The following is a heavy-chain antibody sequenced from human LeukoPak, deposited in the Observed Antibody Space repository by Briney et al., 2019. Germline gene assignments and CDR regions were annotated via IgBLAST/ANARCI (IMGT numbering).Heavy chain of an antibody. V-gene: IGHV3-33*01. J-gene: IGHJ4*01. CDR3: ARDAQRGFDYSNSLKY. CDR1: GFIFSHHG. CDR2: IWSDATNR. Sequence: PGGSLRLSCAASGFIFSHHGMNWVRQAPGQGLEWVAVIWSDATNRFYADSVKGRFTISRDNSQNTVFLQMDSLRVKDTAIYYCARDAQRGFDYSNSLKYWGHGTLVTVSS. D-gene: IGHD4-11*01.